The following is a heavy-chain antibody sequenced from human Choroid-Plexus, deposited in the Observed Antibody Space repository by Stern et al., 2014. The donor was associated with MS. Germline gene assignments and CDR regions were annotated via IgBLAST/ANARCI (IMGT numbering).Heavy chain of an antibody. J-gene: IGHJ6*02. Sequence: VQLVESGAEVKKLGASVKVSCKTSGYIFTGYYIHWVRQAPGQGLEWMAWINPNTGGTNYAQKFQGRVPMSRDTSISTAYVELSSLTSDDTAVYYCARDQRGITIFGVVTDYYYLGMDVWGQGTTVTVSS. D-gene: IGHD3-3*01. V-gene: IGHV1-2*02. CDR1: GYIFTGYY. CDR2: INPNTGGT. CDR3: ARDQRGITIFGVVTDYYYLGMDV.